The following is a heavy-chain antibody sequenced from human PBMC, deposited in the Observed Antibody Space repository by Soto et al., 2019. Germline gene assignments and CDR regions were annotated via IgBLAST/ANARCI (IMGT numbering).Heavy chain of an antibody. J-gene: IGHJ3*02. V-gene: IGHV5-10-1*01. CDR1: GYSFTSYW. CDR2: IDPSDSYT. CDR3: AREMTTTSAFDM. D-gene: IGHD4-4*01. Sequence: GESLKISCKGSGYSFTSYWISWVRQMPGKGLEWMGRIDPSDSYTNYSPSFQGHVTISADKSINTAYLQWSSLKASDTAMYYCAREMTTTSAFDMWGQGTMVTVSS.